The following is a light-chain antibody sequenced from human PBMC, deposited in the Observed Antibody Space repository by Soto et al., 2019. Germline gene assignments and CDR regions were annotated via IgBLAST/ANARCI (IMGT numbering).Light chain of an antibody. V-gene: IGLV1-40*01. CDR1: SSNIGAGYD. CDR2: GNN. CDR3: QSFDSSLSGYV. J-gene: IGLJ1*01. Sequence: QSVLTQPPSVSGAPGQRVTVSYTGSSSNIGAGYDVHWYQQLPGTAPNLLIYGNNNRPSGVPDRFSGSKPATSGSLAITGLQAEDEADYYCQSFDSSLSGYVFGTGTKVTVL.